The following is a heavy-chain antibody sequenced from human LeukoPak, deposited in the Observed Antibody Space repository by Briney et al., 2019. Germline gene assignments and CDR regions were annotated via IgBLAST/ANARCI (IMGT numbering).Heavy chain of an antibody. V-gene: IGHV4-59*01. CDR2: IYYSGST. D-gene: IGHD3-16*01. CDR3: ARTRFYFDY. CDR1: GGSISSYF. J-gene: IGHJ4*02. Sequence: SETLSLTCTVSGGSISSYFWSRIRQPPGKGLEWIGYIYYSGSTNYNPSLKSRVTISADTSKNQFSLKLSSVTAADTAVYYCARTRFYFDYWGRGTLVTVSS.